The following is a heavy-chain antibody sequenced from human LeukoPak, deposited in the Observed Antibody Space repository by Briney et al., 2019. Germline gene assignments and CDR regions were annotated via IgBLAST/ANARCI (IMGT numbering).Heavy chain of an antibody. CDR2: INDSGNT. CDR1: GGSFSGYY. J-gene: IGHJ6*02. D-gene: IGHD3-16*01. CDR3: ARSSRGFGFNLGGPFAKDYYSYGMDV. Sequence: PSETLSLTCALYGGSFSGYYWSWIRQAPGKGLEWIGEINDSGNTNFNPPLKSRVTISVDTLKKQFSLKLASVAPADTAVSYCARSSRGFGFNLGGPFAKDYYSYGMDVWGQGTTVIVS. V-gene: IGHV4-34*01.